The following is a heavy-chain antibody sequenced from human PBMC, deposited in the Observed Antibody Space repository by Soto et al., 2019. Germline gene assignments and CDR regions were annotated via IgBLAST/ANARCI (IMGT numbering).Heavy chain of an antibody. Sequence: EVQLVESGGGLVQPGGSLRLSCAVSGFTVSSNYISWVRQAPGNGLEWVSVIYSVGSTYYADSVKGRFTISRDNSKNTLYLQMNSLGAEDTAVYYRARALGRSDYWGQGTLVTVSS. CDR2: IYSVGST. V-gene: IGHV3-66*01. CDR3: ARALGRSDY. CDR1: GFTVSSNY. J-gene: IGHJ4*02.